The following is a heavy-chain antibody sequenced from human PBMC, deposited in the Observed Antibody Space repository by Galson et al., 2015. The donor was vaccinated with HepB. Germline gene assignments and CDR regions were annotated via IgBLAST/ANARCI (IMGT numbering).Heavy chain of an antibody. CDR3: AKDPYLYSALAGTMAGFDY. CDR2: ISYDGSNK. D-gene: IGHD6-19*01. J-gene: IGHJ4*02. V-gene: IGHV3-30*18. CDR1: GFTFSNYG. Sequence: SLRLSCAASGFTFSNYGMHWVRQAPGKGLEWVAVISYDGSNKYYADSVKGRFTLSRDNSKNTLYLQMKSLRAEDTALYYCAKDPYLYSALAGTMAGFDYWGQGTLVTVSS.